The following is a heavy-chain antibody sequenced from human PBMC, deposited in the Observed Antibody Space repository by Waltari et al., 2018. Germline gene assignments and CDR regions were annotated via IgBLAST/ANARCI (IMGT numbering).Heavy chain of an antibody. CDR1: GGSVSTYY. CDR2: IYHSGRS. Sequence: QVQLQESGPGLVKPSETLSLTCTVSGGSVSTYYWSWIRQPPGKGLEWVGVIYHSGRSDYNPYRKSRVTMSVDTSKNQLSLKLSSVTAADTAVFYCARHAADSSGYFYGFDSWGQGTLVTVSS. V-gene: IGHV4-59*08. CDR3: ARHAADSSGYFYGFDS. J-gene: IGHJ5*01. D-gene: IGHD3-22*01.